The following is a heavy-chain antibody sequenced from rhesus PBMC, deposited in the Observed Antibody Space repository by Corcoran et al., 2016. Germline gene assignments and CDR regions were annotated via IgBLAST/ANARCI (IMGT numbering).Heavy chain of an antibody. CDR3: ARRDSWTHVDY. D-gene: IGHD1-1-1*01. CDR2: TNGNSGST. Sequence: QVQLQESGPGLVKPSETLSLTCAVSGGSFSSYWWSWIRQPPGKGLEWIGETNGNSGSTNSNPSLKSRVTISRDTSKNQFSLKLSSVTAADTAVYYCARRDSWTHVDYWGQGVLVTVSS. V-gene: IGHV4-80*01. CDR1: GGSFSSYW. J-gene: IGHJ4*01.